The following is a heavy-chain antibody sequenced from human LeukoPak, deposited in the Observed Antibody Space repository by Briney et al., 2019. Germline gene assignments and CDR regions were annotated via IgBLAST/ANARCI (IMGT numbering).Heavy chain of an antibody. D-gene: IGHD3-9*01. CDR3: AREYYDILTGSLDY. Sequence: ASVKVSCKASGYRFTGYYIHWVRQAPGQELEWMGWINPHSGGTKFAQKFQGRVTMTRDTSISTAYMEVSRLRSDDAAVYHCAREYYDILTGSLDYWGQGTLVTVSS. CDR1: GYRFTGYY. J-gene: IGHJ4*02. V-gene: IGHV1-2*02. CDR2: INPHSGGT.